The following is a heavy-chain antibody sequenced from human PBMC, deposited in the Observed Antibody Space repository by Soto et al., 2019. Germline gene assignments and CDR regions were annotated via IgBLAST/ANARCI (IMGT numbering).Heavy chain of an antibody. Sequence: PSETLSLTCAVYGGSFSGYYWSWIRQPPGMGLEWIGEINHSGSTNYNPSLKSRVTISVDTSKNQFSLKLSSVTAADTAVYCCARGGVLRFLEWLFYFDYWGQGTLVTVSS. V-gene: IGHV4-34*01. CDR3: ARGGVLRFLEWLFYFDY. CDR2: INHSGST. CDR1: GGSFSGYY. J-gene: IGHJ4*02. D-gene: IGHD3-3*01.